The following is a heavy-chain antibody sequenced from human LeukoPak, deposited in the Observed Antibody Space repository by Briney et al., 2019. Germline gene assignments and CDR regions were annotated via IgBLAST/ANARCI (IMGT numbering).Heavy chain of an antibody. D-gene: IGHD3-10*01. J-gene: IGHJ4*02. CDR2: IIPILGIA. CDR3: AREPPGVAHKGFDY. Sequence: AASVKVSCKASGGTFSSYAIRCVRQAPGQARVWVGRIIPILGIANYAQKFQGRVTITADKSTSRAYMELSSLRSEDTAVYYCAREPPGVAHKGFDYWGQGTLVTVSS. CDR1: GGTFSSYA. V-gene: IGHV1-69*04.